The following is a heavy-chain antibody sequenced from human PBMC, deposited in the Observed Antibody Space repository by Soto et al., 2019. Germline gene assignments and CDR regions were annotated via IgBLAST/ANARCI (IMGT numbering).Heavy chain of an antibody. CDR3: ARDLGGGLELVYYYYGMDV. V-gene: IGHV3-23*01. D-gene: IGHD1-7*01. Sequence: GGSLRLSCAASGFTFSSYAMSWVRQAPGKGLEWVSAISGSGGSTYYADSVKGRFTISRDNSKNTLYLQMNSLRAEDTAVYYCARDLGGGLELVYYYYGMDVWGQGTTVTVSS. J-gene: IGHJ6*02. CDR1: GFTFSSYA. CDR2: ISGSGGST.